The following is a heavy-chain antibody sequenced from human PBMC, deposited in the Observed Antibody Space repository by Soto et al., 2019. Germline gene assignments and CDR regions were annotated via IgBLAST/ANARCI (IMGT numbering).Heavy chain of an antibody. CDR2: ISPYNGNT. Sequence: ASVKVSCKASGFTFTSYGISWVRQAPGQGLEWMGWISPYNGNTNYAQKFQGRVTMTTDTSTTTAYMELRSLRSDDTAVYYCARHDTFSAVEEWGEGTLVTLAS. CDR1: GFTFTSYG. V-gene: IGHV1-18*04. J-gene: IGHJ4*02. D-gene: IGHD3-22*01. CDR3: ARHDTFSAVEE.